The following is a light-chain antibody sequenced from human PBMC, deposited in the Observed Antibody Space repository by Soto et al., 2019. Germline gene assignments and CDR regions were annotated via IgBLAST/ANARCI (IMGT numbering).Light chain of an antibody. Sequence: QSVLTQPPSVSAAPGQKVTISCSGSSSNIGNNYVSWYQQLPGTAPTLLIFDNNKRPSGIPVRFSGSKSGTSATLGITGLQTGDEADYYCGTWDSSLSTVIFGGGTKLTVL. J-gene: IGLJ2*01. V-gene: IGLV1-51*01. CDR3: GTWDSSLSTVI. CDR1: SSNIGNNY. CDR2: DNN.